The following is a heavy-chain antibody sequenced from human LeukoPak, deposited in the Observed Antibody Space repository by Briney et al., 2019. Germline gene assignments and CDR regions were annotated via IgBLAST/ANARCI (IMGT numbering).Heavy chain of an antibody. CDR3: ARHARRGIPVTSYYYGSGPFDY. CDR1: GGSISGNYY. D-gene: IGHD3-10*01. J-gene: IGHJ4*02. CDR2: IYARGNT. Sequence: PSETLSLTCTVSGGSISGNYYWSWIRQPAGKGLEWIGRIYARGNTNYNPSLKSRVTISVDTSKNQFSLKLSSVTAADTAVYYCARHARRGIPVTSYYYGSGPFDYWGQGTLVTVSS. V-gene: IGHV4-4*07.